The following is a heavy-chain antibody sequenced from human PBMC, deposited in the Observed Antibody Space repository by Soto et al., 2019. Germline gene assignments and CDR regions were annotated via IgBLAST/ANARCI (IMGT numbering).Heavy chain of an antibody. CDR3: ARSIPPSYLSDY. CDR2: ISYDGSNK. D-gene: IGHD2-2*02. Sequence: GGSLRLSCAASGFTFSSYAMHWVRQAPGKGLEWVAVISYDGSNKYYADSVKGRFTISTDNSKNTLYLQMNSLRAEDTAVYYCARSIPPSYLSDYWGQGTLVTVSS. CDR1: GFTFSSYA. J-gene: IGHJ4*02. V-gene: IGHV3-30*04.